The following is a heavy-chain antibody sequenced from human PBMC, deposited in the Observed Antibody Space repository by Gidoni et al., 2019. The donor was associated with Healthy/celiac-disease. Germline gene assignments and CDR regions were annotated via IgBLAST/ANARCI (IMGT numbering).Heavy chain of an antibody. CDR2: ISWNSGSI. V-gene: IGHV3-9*01. J-gene: IGHJ3*02. D-gene: IGHD5-12*01. Sequence: EVQLVESGGGLVQPGRSLRLSCAASGFTFDDYAMHWVRQAPGKGLEWVSGISWNSGSIGYADSVKGRFTISRDNAKNSLYLQMNSLRAEDTALYYCAKDMGDGYNSLTGSAFDIWGQGTMVTVSS. CDR1: GFTFDDYA. CDR3: AKDMGDGYNSLTGSAFDI.